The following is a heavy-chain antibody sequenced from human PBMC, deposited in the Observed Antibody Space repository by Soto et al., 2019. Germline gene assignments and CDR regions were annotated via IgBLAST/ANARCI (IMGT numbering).Heavy chain of an antibody. CDR3: ARLEGNIVVVPAASATHYYYGMDV. CDR2: IYPGDSDT. D-gene: IGHD2-2*01. V-gene: IGHV5-51*01. Sequence: PGESLKISCKGSGYSFTSYWIGWVRQMPGKGLEWMGIIYPGDSDTRYSPSFQGQVTISADKSISTAYLQWSSLKASDTAMYYCARLEGNIVVVPAASATHYYYGMDVWGQGTTVTVSS. J-gene: IGHJ6*02. CDR1: GYSFTSYW.